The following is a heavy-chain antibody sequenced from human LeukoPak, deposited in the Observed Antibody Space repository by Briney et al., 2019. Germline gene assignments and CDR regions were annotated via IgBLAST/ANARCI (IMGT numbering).Heavy chain of an antibody. Sequence: HPGRSLRLSCAAPRFTFSTYAMHWVRQAPGKGLEWVAGISNDGTNEDHADSVKGRFTISRDNSKNSLYLQMNSLRAEDTAIYHCARDRIAVAGMGAFQHWGQGTLVTVSS. J-gene: IGHJ1*01. CDR1: RFTFSTYA. V-gene: IGHV3-30-3*01. CDR3: ARDRIAVAGMGAFQH. D-gene: IGHD6-19*01. CDR2: ISNDGTNE.